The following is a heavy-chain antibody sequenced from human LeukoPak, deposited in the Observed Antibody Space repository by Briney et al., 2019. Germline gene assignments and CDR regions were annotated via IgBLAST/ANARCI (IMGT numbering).Heavy chain of an antibody. CDR3: AQAGNSWQFEY. V-gene: IGHV1-18*01. CDR1: GYTFTNYG. D-gene: IGHD6-13*01. J-gene: IGHJ4*02. Sequence: ASVKVSCKASGYTFTNYGINWVRQAPGQGLEWMGWINADNGNTNYSQKLQGRVTLTTDTTTSTAYMELRSLRSDGTAVYYCAQAGNSWQFEYWGQGTLVTVSS. CDR2: INADNGNT.